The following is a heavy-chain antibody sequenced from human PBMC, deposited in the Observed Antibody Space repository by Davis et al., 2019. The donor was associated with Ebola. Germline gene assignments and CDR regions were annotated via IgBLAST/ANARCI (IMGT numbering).Heavy chain of an antibody. J-gene: IGHJ4*02. CDR3: ARERNSLGSDF. Sequence: ASVNVSCKASVYTFTNYYMHWVRQASGQGLEWMGWMNPNSGNTGYAQKFQGRVTMTRDTSRTTAYMELSSLTSEDTAVYFCARERNSLGSDFWGQGTLVTVSS. V-gene: IGHV1-8*02. D-gene: IGHD5-18*01. CDR2: MNPNSGNT. CDR1: VYTFTNYY.